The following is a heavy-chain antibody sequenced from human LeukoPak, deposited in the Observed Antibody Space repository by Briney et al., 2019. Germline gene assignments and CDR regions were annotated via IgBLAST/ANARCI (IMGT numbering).Heavy chain of an antibody. J-gene: IGHJ5*02. V-gene: IGHV3-74*01. CDR2: INSDGSST. CDR1: GFTFSSYS. Sequence: GGSLRLSCAASGFTFSSYSMNWVRQAPGKGLEWVSRINSDGSSTTYADSVKGRFTISRDNAKNTLYLQMNSLRAEDTAVYYCARDRGPAHSGWHGPPSNWFDPWGQGTLVTVSS. CDR3: ARDRGPAHSGWHGPPSNWFDP. D-gene: IGHD6-19*01.